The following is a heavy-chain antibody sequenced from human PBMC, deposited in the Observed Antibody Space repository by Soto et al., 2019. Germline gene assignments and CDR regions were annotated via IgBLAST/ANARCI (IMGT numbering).Heavy chain of an antibody. CDR1: GFTFSSYA. D-gene: IGHD6-6*01. CDR2: ISGSGGST. J-gene: IGHJ4*02. CDR3: AKAAPPYSSSSYFDY. Sequence: GGSLRLSCAASGFTFSSYAMSWVRQAPGKGLEWVSAISGSGGSTYYADSVKGRFTISRDNSKNTLYLQMNSLGAEETAVYYCAKAAPPYSSSSYFDYWGQGTLVTVSS. V-gene: IGHV3-23*01.